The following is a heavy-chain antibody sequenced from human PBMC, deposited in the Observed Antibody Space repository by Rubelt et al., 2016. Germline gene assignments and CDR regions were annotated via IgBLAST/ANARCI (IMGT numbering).Heavy chain of an antibody. CDR1: GYTFTSYD. J-gene: IGHJ5*02. V-gene: IGHV1-8*01. Sequence: QVQLVQSGAEVKKPGASVKVSCKASGYTFTSYDINWVRQATGQGLEWMGWMNPNSGNTGYALKFQGIVTRTRNNSISTAYMEVSSLRPEDTAGYYCASVDWFDTWGQGTLVTVSA. CDR3: ASVDWFDT. CDR2: MNPNSGNT.